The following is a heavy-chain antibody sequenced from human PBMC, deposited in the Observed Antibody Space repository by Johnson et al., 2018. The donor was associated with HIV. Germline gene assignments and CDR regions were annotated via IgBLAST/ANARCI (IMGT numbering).Heavy chain of an antibody. CDR3: AKVRGISGGFDF. V-gene: IGHV3-66*01. D-gene: IGHD2-15*01. Sequence: VQLVESGGGLVQPGGSLRLSCAASGFTVSSNYMSWVRQAPGKGLEWVSLIYSDGSTYYADSVKGRFTISRDNSKNMVYLQMNSLRAEDTAVYYCAKVRGISGGFDFWGQGTRVTVSS. CDR1: GFTVSSNY. J-gene: IGHJ3*01. CDR2: IYSDGST.